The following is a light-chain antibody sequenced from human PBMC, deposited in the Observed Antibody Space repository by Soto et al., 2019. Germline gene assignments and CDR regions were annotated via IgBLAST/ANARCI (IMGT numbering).Light chain of an antibody. Sequence: DIQLTQSPSSLSASVGDRVTITCRASDRISNYLNWYQQKPGTAPKLLIWSSSTLPSGVPSRFSGSGSGTDFTLSISGLQPEDFAVCYCQQSYNTPRTFDQGTKVEVK. V-gene: IGKV1-39*01. CDR3: QQSYNTPRT. CDR1: DRISNY. CDR2: SSS. J-gene: IGKJ1*01.